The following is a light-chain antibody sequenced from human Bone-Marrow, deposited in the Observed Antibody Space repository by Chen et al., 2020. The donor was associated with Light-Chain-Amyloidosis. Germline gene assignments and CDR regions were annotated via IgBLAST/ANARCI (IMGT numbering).Light chain of an antibody. Sequence: SYALTQPPSVSVSPGQTARITCSGDDLPTKYAYWYQQKPGQAPVLVIHRDTERPSGISERFSGASSGTTATLTISGVQAAEEAGYHCQSADSSGTYEVIFGGGTKLTVL. CDR3: QSADSSGTYEVI. CDR2: RDT. CDR1: DLPTKY. V-gene: IGLV3-25*02. J-gene: IGLJ2*01.